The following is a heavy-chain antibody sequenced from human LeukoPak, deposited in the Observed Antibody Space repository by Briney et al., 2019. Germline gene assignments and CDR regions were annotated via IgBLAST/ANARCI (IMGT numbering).Heavy chain of an antibody. CDR2: IYYSGST. CDR1: GGSISSYY. CDR3: ARGRDGYNFLNRGEYYYFDY. D-gene: IGHD5-24*01. V-gene: IGHV4-59*01. J-gene: IGHJ4*02. Sequence: SETLSLTCTVSGGSISSYYWSWIRQPPGKGLEWIGYIYYSGSTNYNPSLKSRVTISVDTSKNQFSLKLSSVTAADTAVFYCARGRDGYNFLNRGEYYYFDYWGQGTLVTVSS.